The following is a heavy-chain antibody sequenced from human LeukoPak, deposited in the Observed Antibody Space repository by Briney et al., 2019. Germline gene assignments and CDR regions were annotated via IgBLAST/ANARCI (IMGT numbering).Heavy chain of an antibody. Sequence: SETLSLTCAVYGGSFSGYYWSWIRQPPGKGLEWIGEINHSGSTNYNPSLKSRVTISVDTSKNQFSLKLSSVTAADTAVYYCARDIEAAGLFLDYWGQGTLVTVSS. CDR3: ARDIEAAGLFLDY. V-gene: IGHV4-34*01. J-gene: IGHJ4*02. CDR1: GGSFSGYY. D-gene: IGHD6-13*01. CDR2: INHSGST.